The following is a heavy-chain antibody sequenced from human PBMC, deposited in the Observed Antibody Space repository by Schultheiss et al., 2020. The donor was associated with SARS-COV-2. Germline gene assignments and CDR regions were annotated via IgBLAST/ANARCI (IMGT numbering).Heavy chain of an antibody. D-gene: IGHD3-10*01. Sequence: GESLKISCKGSGYSFTSYWIGWVRQMPGKGLEWMGIIYPGDSDTRYSPSFQGQVTISADKSISTAYLQWSSLKASDTAMYYCARAHRQYYYGSGSYLTPFDYWGQGTLVTVSS. V-gene: IGHV5-51*01. J-gene: IGHJ4*02. CDR1: GYSFTSYW. CDR2: IYPGDSDT. CDR3: ARAHRQYYYGSGSYLTPFDY.